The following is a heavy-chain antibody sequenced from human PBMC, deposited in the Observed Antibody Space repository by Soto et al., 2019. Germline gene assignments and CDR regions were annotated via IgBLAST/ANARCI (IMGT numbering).Heavy chain of an antibody. CDR2: FVHLFGTT. J-gene: IGHJ4*02. V-gene: IGHV1-69*01. Sequence: QLVQAGSEVKKPGSSVKVSCQASGGTFSGYVVTWVRQAPGQGLEWMGEFVHLFGTTNYAQRFSGRITITADESTSTAYMELRTLRSDDTAVYYCATHGLGVSSPPYFDNWGQGTLVTVSS. D-gene: IGHD3-16*01. CDR3: ATHGLGVSSPPYFDN. CDR1: GGTFSGYV.